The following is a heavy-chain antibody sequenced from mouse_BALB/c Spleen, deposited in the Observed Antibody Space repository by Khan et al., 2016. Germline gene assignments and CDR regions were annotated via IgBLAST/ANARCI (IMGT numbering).Heavy chain of an antibody. CDR2: INPDSSTI. Sequence: EVQLVESGGGLVQPGGSLKLSCAASGFDFSRSWMSWVRQAPGKGLEWLGEINPDSSTINYTPSLKDKFIISRDNAKNTLYLQMSKVRSEDTALYYCAGARYYGDVAYWGLGTLVTVAA. J-gene: IGHJ3*01. D-gene: IGHD1-1*01. CDR3: AGARYYGDVAY. CDR1: GFDFSRSW. V-gene: IGHV4-1*02.